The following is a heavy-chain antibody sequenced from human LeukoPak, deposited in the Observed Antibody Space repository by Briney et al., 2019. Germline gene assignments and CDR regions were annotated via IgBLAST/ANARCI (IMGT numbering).Heavy chain of an antibody. CDR2: IYHSGST. CDR1: GYFISSGYY. J-gene: IGHJ4*02. Sequence: SETLSLTCTVSGYFISSGYYWGWIRQPPGKGLEWIGSIYHSGSTYYNPSLKSRVTISVDTSKNQFSLKLSSVTAADTAVYYCARGDGRVTDFDYWGQGTLVTVSS. D-gene: IGHD2-21*02. V-gene: IGHV4-38-2*02. CDR3: ARGDGRVTDFDY.